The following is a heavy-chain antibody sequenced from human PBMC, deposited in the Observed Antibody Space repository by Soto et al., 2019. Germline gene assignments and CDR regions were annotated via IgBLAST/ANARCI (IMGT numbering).Heavy chain of an antibody. J-gene: IGHJ6*04. CDR3: ARDIVVVPAADNYYYYYGMDV. D-gene: IGHD2-2*01. V-gene: IGHV1-46*01. CDR2: INPSGGST. Sequence: ASVKVSCKASGYTFTSYYMHWVRQAPGQGLEWMGIINPSGGSTSYAQKFQGRVTMTRDTSTSTVYMELSSLRSEDTAVYYCARDIVVVPAADNYYYYYGMDVWGRGTTVTVSS. CDR1: GYTFTSYY.